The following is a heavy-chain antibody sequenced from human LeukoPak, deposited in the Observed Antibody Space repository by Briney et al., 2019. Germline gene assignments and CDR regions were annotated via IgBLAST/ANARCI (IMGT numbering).Heavy chain of an antibody. J-gene: IGHJ3*01. CDR2: INPHSGDA. D-gene: IGHD2-2*01. V-gene: IGHV1-2*02. CDR1: GYTFTGYS. CDR3: ARDSDFVIIPDAITEWAFDL. Sequence: AASVKVSCKASGYTFTGYSIHWVRQAPGQGLEWMGWINPHSGDANYELTFQSRVTMTSDTSMSTAYMELNSLRSDDTAVYYCARDSDFVIIPDAITEWAFDLWGQGTMVTVSS.